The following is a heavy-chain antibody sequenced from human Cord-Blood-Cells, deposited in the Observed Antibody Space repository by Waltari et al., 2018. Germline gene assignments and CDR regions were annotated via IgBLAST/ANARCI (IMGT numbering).Heavy chain of an antibody. CDR1: GYTLTTYG. Sequence: VQLIQSGAEVVTPGGSAKVSCKASGYTLTTYGMSLVRQGPGQGLEWMGWISAYNGNTNYAQKLKGRVTMTTDTSTSTAYMELRSLRSDDTAVYYCANSMVRGESALDYWGQGTLVTVSS. V-gene: IGHV1-18*01. J-gene: IGHJ4*02. CDR2: ISAYNGNT. CDR3: ANSMVRGESALDY. D-gene: IGHD3-10*01.